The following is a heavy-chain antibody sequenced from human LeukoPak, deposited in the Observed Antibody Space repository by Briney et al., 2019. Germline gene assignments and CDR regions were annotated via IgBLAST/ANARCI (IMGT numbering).Heavy chain of an antibody. Sequence: SETLSLTCTVSVDSISSYYWTWIRPPPGKGLEWIGYIYYTGATIYNPSLKSRVTISIDTSKKQFSLKLTSVTAADTAVYYCARYGGSGWVIDNWGQGTLVTVSS. J-gene: IGHJ4*02. V-gene: IGHV4-59*08. CDR2: IYYTGAT. CDR1: VDSISSYY. D-gene: IGHD6-19*01. CDR3: ARYGGSGWVIDN.